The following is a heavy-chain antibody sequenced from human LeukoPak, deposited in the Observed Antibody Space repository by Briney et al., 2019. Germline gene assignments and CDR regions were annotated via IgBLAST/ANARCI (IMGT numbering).Heavy chain of an antibody. Sequence: GGSLRLSCAASGFTFSDYQMTWIRQAPGKGLDWISYISSSGTTTYYADSVKGRFTISRDNSKNTLYLQMNSLKSEDTAVYYCTTYGSGRKFDYWGQGILVTVSS. CDR2: ISSSGTTT. CDR3: TTYGSGRKFDY. J-gene: IGHJ4*02. CDR1: GFTFSDYQ. D-gene: IGHD3-10*01. V-gene: IGHV3-11*01.